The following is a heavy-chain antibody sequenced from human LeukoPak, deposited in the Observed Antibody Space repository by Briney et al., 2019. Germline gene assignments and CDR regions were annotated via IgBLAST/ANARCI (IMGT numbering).Heavy chain of an antibody. J-gene: IGHJ6*03. CDR2: IIPVFGTA. CDR3: ASGSSGYGYYYYMDV. V-gene: IGHV1-69*01. CDR1: GGTFSSYA. Sequence: SVKVSCKASGGTFSSYAISWVRQAPGQGLEWMGGIIPVFGTANYAQKFQGRVTITADESTSTVYMELTSLRSEDTAVYYCASGSSGYGYYYYMDVWGKGTTVTVSS. D-gene: IGHD3-22*01.